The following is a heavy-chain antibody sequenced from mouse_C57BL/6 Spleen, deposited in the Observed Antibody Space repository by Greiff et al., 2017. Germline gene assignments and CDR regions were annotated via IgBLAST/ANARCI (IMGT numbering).Heavy chain of an antibody. CDR3: AREETVVAFDY. J-gene: IGHJ2*01. V-gene: IGHV5-4*01. D-gene: IGHD1-1*01. CDR1: GFTFSSYA. Sequence: EVQLVESGGGLVKPGGSLKLSCAASGFTFSSYAMSWVRQTPEKRLEWVATISDGGSYTYYPDNVKGRFTISRDNAKNTLYLQMSHLKSEDTAMYYCAREETVVAFDYWGQGTTLTVSS. CDR2: ISDGGSYT.